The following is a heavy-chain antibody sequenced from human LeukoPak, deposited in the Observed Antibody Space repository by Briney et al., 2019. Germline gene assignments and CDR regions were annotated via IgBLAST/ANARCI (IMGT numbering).Heavy chain of an antibody. D-gene: IGHD1-14*01. CDR2: IYYSGST. J-gene: IGHJ4*02. Sequence: SSETLSLTCTVSGGSISSYYWSWIRQPPGKGLEWIGYIYYSGSTNYNPSLKSRVTISVDTSKNQFSLKLSSVTAADTAVYYCAGGPRPNRPFDYWGQGTLVTVSS. V-gene: IGHV4-59*08. CDR3: AGGPRPNRPFDY. CDR1: GGSISSYY.